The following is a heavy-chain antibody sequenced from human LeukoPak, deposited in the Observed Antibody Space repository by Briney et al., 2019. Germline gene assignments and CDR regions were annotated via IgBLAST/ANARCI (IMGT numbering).Heavy chain of an antibody. D-gene: IGHD3-16*01. CDR1: GYTFTNYG. CDR2: ISGYNANT. Sequence: ASVKVSRKASGYTFTNYGISWVRQAPGQGLEWMGWISGYNANTNYVQKFQGRVTMTTDTSTHTAYMELRSLRSDDTAVYYCARGSHRLYDYVWGTYESRDYWGQGTLVTVSS. J-gene: IGHJ4*02. CDR3: ARGSHRLYDYVWGTYESRDY. V-gene: IGHV1-18*01.